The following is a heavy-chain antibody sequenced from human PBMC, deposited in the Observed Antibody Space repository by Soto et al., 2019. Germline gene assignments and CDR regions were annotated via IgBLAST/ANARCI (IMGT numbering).Heavy chain of an antibody. V-gene: IGHV3-23*01. D-gene: IGHD3-10*01. CDR1: GFPVNYYD. CDR3: ARWSSQGRTEHGTFFVY. J-gene: IGHJ4*02. Sequence: EVQLLESGGGLVQPGGSLRLSCAVSGFPVNYYDLSWVRQPPGKGLEWVSGMSGVDDSKSYADSVKGRLTISRDNAKNILFLQMDNLRAADTSTYSCARWSSQGRTEHGTFFVYSGQGTLVTVSS. CDR2: MSGVDDSK.